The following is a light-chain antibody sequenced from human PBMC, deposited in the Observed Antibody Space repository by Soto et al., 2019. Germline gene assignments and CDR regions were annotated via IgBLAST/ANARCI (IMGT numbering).Light chain of an antibody. Sequence: QSALTQPAYVSGSPGQSITISCTGTSSDVGGSNYVSWYQQHPGKAPKLMIYDVSNRPSGVSNRFSGSKSGNTASLTISGLQAEDEADYYCSSYTSSSTLRGVFGTGTKVTVL. J-gene: IGLJ1*01. CDR2: DVS. CDR1: SSDVGGSNY. V-gene: IGLV2-14*01. CDR3: SSYTSSSTLRGV.